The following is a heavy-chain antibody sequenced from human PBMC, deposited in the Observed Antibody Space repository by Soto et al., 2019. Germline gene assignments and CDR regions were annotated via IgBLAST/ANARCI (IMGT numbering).Heavy chain of an antibody. CDR2: IIPIFGTA. Sequence: QVQLVQSGAEVKKPGSSVKVSCKGSEGTFISYAISWVRQAPGQGLEWMGGIIPIFGTANYAQKFQGRVTITADESTSTAYMELSSLRSEDTAVSYCARLEYRVEMDTIGAFDIWGQGTMVTVSS. V-gene: IGHV1-69*12. J-gene: IGHJ3*02. CDR3: ARLEYRVEMDTIGAFDI. D-gene: IGHD5-18*01. CDR1: EGTFISYA.